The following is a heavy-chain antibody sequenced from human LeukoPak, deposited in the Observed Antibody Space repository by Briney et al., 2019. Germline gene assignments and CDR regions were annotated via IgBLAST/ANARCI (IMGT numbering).Heavy chain of an antibody. CDR1: GYTFTGYG. V-gene: IGHV1-18*01. CDR3: ARVAEDCSTTRCYAGVDY. CDR2: ISAYNGNT. D-gene: IGHD2-2*01. J-gene: IGHJ4*02. Sequence: ASVKVSCKASGYTFTGYGISWVRQAPGQGLEWMGWISAYNGNTSYAQILQDRVTMTRDTSSSTAYMELRSLRSDDTAVYYCARVAEDCSTTRCYAGVDYWGQGTLVTVS.